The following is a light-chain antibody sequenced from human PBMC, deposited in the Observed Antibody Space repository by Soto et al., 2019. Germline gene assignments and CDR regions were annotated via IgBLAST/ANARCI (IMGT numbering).Light chain of an antibody. CDR3: QQANSFPPLT. CDR1: QGINTW. J-gene: IGKJ4*01. CDR2: AAS. Sequence: DIQLTQSPSSVSASVGDRVTITCRASQGINTWLAWYQQKPGKAPKLLIYAASNLQSGVPSRFSGSGSGTDFTLTISSLQPEDLATYYCQQANSFPPLTFGGGTKVEIQ. V-gene: IGKV1-12*01.